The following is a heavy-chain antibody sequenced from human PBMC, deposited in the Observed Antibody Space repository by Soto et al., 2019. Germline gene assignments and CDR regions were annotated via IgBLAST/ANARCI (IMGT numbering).Heavy chain of an antibody. CDR1: GFTFSSYG. CDR3: ARDESHDYYGSGICY. J-gene: IGHJ4*02. Sequence: QVQLVESGGGVVQPGRSLRLSCAASGFTFSSYGMHWVRQAPGKGLEWVAVIWYDGSNKYYADSVKGRFTISRDNSKNTLYLQMTSLRAEDTAVYYCARDESHDYYGSGICYWGQGTLVTVSS. V-gene: IGHV3-33*01. CDR2: IWYDGSNK. D-gene: IGHD3-10*01.